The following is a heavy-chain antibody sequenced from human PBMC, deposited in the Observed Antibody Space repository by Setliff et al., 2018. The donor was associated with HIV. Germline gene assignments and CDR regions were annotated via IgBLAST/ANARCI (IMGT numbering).Heavy chain of an antibody. J-gene: IGHJ4*02. Sequence: PSETLSLTCTVSGGSMSPYYWSWIRQPPGKGLEWIGYIFSSGSTNYNPSLKSRVTISVDTSKNQFSLKLTSVTAADTALYFCARLGDSGYDFRGYFDYWGQGKLVTVSS. CDR2: IFSSGST. CDR3: ARLGDSGYDFRGYFDY. V-gene: IGHV4-4*09. D-gene: IGHD5-12*01. CDR1: GGSMSPYY.